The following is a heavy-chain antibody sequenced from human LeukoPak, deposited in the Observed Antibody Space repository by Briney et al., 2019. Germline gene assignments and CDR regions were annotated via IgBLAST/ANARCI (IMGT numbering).Heavy chain of an antibody. J-gene: IGHJ6*02. CDR2: IYYGGST. V-gene: IGHV4-59*01. CDR1: GGSISSYY. CDR3: ARTGSTYYDFWSGYYPHGMDV. D-gene: IGHD3-3*01. Sequence: SETLSLTCTVSGGSISSYYWSWIRQPPGKGLEWIGYIYYGGSTNYNPSLKSRVTISVDTSKNQFSLKLSSVTAADTAVYYCARTGSTYYDFWSGYYPHGMDVWGQGTTVTVSS.